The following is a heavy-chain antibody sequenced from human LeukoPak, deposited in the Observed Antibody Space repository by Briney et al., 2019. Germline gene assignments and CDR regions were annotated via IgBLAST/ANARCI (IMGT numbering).Heavy chain of an antibody. CDR2: ISSSSSTM. Sequence: PGGSLRLSCDASGFNFRKYGMTWVRQAPGKGLEWISYISSSSSTMYYADSVKGRFTISRDNANRLLYLQMNSLRAEDTAVYYCARVYYPSGTYYKEVYFQRWGQGTLVTVSS. CDR1: GFNFRKYG. J-gene: IGHJ1*01. D-gene: IGHD3-10*01. V-gene: IGHV3-48*04. CDR3: ARVYYPSGTYYKEVYFQR.